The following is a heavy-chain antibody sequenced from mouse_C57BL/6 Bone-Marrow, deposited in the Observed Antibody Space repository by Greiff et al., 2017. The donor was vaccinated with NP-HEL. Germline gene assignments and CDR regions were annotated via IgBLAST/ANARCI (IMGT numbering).Heavy chain of an antibody. CDR1: GFSLTSYG. D-gene: IGHD2-4*01. J-gene: IGHJ2*01. CDR2: IWSGGST. CDR3: ASMITTDYFDY. Sequence: QVQLQQSGPGLVQPSQSLSITCTVSGFSLTSYGVHWVRQSPGKGLEWLGVIWSGGSTDYNAAFISRLSISKDNSKSQVFFKMNSLQADDTAIYYCASMITTDYFDYWGQGTTLTVSS. V-gene: IGHV2-2*01.